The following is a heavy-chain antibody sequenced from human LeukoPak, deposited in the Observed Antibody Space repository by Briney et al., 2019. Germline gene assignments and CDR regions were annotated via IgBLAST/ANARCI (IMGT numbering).Heavy chain of an antibody. J-gene: IGHJ4*02. CDR2: IKQDGSEK. CDR1: GFTFSRYR. V-gene: IGHV3-7*01. D-gene: IGHD3-22*01. CDR3: ARRYYYDSSGYSFDY. Sequence: GGSLRLSCAASGFTFSRYRMSWVRQAPGKGLEWVANIKQDGSEKYYVDSVKGRFTISRDNAKNSLYLQMNSLRAEDTAVYYCARRYYYDSSGYSFDYWGQGTLVTVSS.